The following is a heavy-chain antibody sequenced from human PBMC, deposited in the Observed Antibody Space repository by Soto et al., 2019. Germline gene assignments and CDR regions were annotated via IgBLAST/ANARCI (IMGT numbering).Heavy chain of an antibody. CDR1: GFTFSSYT. CDR3: AKEVAATPYFDY. D-gene: IGHD2-15*01. CDR2: ISYDGSNK. Sequence: QVQLVESGGGVVQPGRSLRLSCAASGFTFSSYTMHWVLQAPGKGLEWVAVISYDGSNKYYADSVKGRFTISRDNSKNTLYLQMNSLRAEDTAVYYCAKEVAATPYFDYWGQGTLVTVSS. V-gene: IGHV3-30-3*01. J-gene: IGHJ4*02.